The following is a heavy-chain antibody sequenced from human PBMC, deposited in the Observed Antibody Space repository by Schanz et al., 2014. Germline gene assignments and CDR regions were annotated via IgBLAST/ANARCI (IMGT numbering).Heavy chain of an antibody. V-gene: IGHV1-18*01. CDR1: GYTFTTYA. CDR2: ISVYTGNT. J-gene: IGHJ4*02. Sequence: QVQLVQSGAEVKKPGASVRVSCKASGYTFTTYAMSWVRQAPGQGLEWVGWISVYTGNTKYGQKVQGRVTMTADTSTNTAYMALTDLRSDDTAVYYCARDAADFYDILTEEDYWGQGTLVNVSS. D-gene: IGHD3-9*01. CDR3: ARDAADFYDILTEEDY.